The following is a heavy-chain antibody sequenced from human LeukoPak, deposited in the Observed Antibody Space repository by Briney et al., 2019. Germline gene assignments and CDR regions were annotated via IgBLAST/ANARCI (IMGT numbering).Heavy chain of an antibody. V-gene: IGHV4-59*02. CDR1: GGSVSSHY. J-gene: IGHJ2*01. Sequence: SETLSLTCTVSGGSVSSHYWSWIRQPPGKGLEWIGYIYYNGSPKYNPSLKSRVTISVDTSKNQFSLNLYSVTAADTAVYYCARSDYGDYDWCFDFWGRGTLVTVSS. D-gene: IGHD4-17*01. CDR3: ARSDYGDYDWCFDF. CDR2: IYYNGSP.